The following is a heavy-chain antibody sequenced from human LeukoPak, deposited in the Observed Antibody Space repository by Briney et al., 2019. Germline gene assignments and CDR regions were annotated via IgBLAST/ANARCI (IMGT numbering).Heavy chain of an antibody. V-gene: IGHV4-59*08. CDR1: GGSISSYY. CDR2: IYYSGST. J-gene: IGHJ4*02. CDR3: ARLKPALRYFDWSNPFDY. D-gene: IGHD3-9*01. Sequence: SETLSLTCTVSGGSISSYYWSWIRQPPGKGLEWIGYIYYSGSTNYNPSLKSRVTISVDTSKNQFSLKLSSVTAADTAVHYCARLKPALRYFDWSNPFDYWGQGTLVTVSS.